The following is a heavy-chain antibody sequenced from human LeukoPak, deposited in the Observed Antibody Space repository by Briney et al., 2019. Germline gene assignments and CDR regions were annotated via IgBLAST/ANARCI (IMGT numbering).Heavy chain of an antibody. CDR1: GFTFSSYA. V-gene: IGHV3-30-3*01. CDR2: ISYDGSNK. Sequence: PGGSLRLSCAASGFTFSSYAMHWVRQAPGKGLEWVAVISYDGSNKYYADSVKGRFTISRDNSKNTLYLQMNSLRAEDTAVYYCARVLYDSSGYYHFDYWGQGTLVTVSS. D-gene: IGHD3-22*01. J-gene: IGHJ4*02. CDR3: ARVLYDSSGYYHFDY.